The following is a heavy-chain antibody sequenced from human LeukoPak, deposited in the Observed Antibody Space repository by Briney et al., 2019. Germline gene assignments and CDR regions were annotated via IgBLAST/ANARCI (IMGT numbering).Heavy chain of an antibody. J-gene: IGHJ4*02. V-gene: IGHV3-7*01. CDR3: LVTTRSRGFDY. CDR2: IRQDRSVQ. CDR1: GFTFSSYW. Sequence: TGGSLRLSCAASGFTFSSYWMSWVRQAPGKGLAWVANIRQDRSVQNYVDSVKGRFTISRDNPKNSVYLQMSSLRAEDTAVYCCLVTTRSRGFDYWGQGTLVTVSS. D-gene: IGHD1/OR15-1a*01.